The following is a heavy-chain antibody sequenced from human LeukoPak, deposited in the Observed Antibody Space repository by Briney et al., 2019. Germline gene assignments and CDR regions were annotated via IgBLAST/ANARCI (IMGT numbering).Heavy chain of an antibody. D-gene: IGHD2-15*01. Sequence: GGSLRLSCAASGFTFSSSAMSWVRKAPGKGLEWVSAISNNGGYAYYADSVQGRFTISRDNSKSTLCLQMNSLRAEDTAVYYCAKQLGYCSDGSCFFPYWGQGTLVTVSS. J-gene: IGHJ4*02. CDR2: ISNNGGYA. CDR1: GFTFSSSA. CDR3: AKQLGYCSDGSCFFPY. V-gene: IGHV3-23*01.